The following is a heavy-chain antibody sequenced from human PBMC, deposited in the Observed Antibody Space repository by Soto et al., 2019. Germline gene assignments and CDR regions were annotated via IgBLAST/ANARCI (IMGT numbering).Heavy chain of an antibody. CDR2: IYYSGST. V-gene: IGHV4-31*03. CDR1: GGSISSGGYY. J-gene: IGHJ5*02. CDR3: AIQQGTGYSYGYNNWFDP. D-gene: IGHD5-18*01. Sequence: SETLSLTCTVSGGSISSGGYYWSWLRQHPGKGLEWIGYIYYSGSTYYNPSLKSRVTISVDTSKNQFSLKLSSVTAADTAVYYCAIQQGTGYSYGYNNWFDPWGQGTLVTVSS.